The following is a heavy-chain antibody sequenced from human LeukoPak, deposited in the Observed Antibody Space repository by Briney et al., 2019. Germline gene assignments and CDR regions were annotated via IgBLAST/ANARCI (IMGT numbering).Heavy chain of an antibody. CDR1: GFTFDDYA. CDR3: AKGGADSSGYSLNWFDP. J-gene: IGHJ5*02. D-gene: IGHD3-22*01. V-gene: IGHV3-9*01. CDR2: ISWNSGSI. Sequence: GGSLRLSCAASGFTFDDYAMHWVRHAPGKGLEWLSGISWNSGSIGYADSVKGRFTISRDNAKNSLYLQMNSLRAEDTALCYCAKGGADSSGYSLNWFDPWGQGTLVTVSS.